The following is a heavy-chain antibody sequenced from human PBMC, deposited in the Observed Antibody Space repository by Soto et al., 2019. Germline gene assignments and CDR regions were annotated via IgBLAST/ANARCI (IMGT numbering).Heavy chain of an antibody. CDR2: ISSSSRYT. V-gene: IGHV3-11*06. CDR3: ARGIVVVTGPRDWYFDL. Sequence: QVQLVESGGGLVKPGGSLRLSCAASGFTFSDYYMSWIRQAPGKGLEWVSYISSSSRYTNYADSVKGRFTISRDNAKNSLYLQMNSLRAEDTAVYYCARGIVVVTGPRDWYFDLWGRGTLVTVSS. D-gene: IGHD2-21*02. J-gene: IGHJ2*01. CDR1: GFTFSDYY.